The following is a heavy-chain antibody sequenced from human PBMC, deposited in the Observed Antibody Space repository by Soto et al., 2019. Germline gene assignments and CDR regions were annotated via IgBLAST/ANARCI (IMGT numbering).Heavy chain of an antibody. Sequence: EVQLVESGGGLVQPGGSLRLSCTASGFTFSDSWMTWDRQAPGKGLEWVARIKPDESEKKYADSVKGRFSISRDNAKNSMYLQRDSLRGEDTAVYYCVRGGSNYASWGQGTLVTVSS. CDR1: GFTFSDSW. CDR2: IKPDESEK. V-gene: IGHV3-7*01. D-gene: IGHD4-4*01. J-gene: IGHJ5*02. CDR3: VRGGSNYAS.